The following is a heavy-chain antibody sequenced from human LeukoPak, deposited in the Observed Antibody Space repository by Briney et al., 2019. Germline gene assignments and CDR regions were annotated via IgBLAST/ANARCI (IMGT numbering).Heavy chain of an antibody. J-gene: IGHJ4*02. V-gene: IGHV1-2*02. D-gene: IGHD6-13*01. CDR3: ARARSSWYFDY. Sequence: ASVKVSCKPSGSTFTDHYLHWVRQAPGQVPEWMGWINTNSGGASYAQKFQDRVTMTRDTSISTAYMELSRLQSDDTAIYYCARARSSWYFDYWGQGTLVTVSS. CDR2: INTNSGGA. CDR1: GSTFTDHY.